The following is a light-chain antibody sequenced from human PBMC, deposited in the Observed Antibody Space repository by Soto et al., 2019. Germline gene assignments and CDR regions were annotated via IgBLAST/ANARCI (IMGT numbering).Light chain of an antibody. CDR3: QQYNDWPPT. J-gene: IGKJ1*01. V-gene: IGKV3-15*01. CDR1: QSLSDN. CDR2: GAS. Sequence: IVMTQSPDILAVSPGETVTLSCRASQSLSDNLAWYQQKPGQTPRLLIYGASTRATGIPARFSGSGSGTEFTLSIGSLQSEDFAVYYCQQYNDWPPTFGQGTKVDI.